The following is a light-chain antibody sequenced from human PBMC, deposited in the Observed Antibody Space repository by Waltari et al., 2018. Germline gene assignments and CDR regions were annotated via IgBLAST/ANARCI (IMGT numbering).Light chain of an antibody. CDR3: QQYYSTPRT. CDR1: QSVLYSANNKNY. Sequence: DIVMTQSPDSLAVSLGERATINCKSSQSVLYSANNKNYLAWYQQKPGQPPKLLIYWASTRESGVPDRFSGSGAGTDCTLTNSSLQAEDVAVYSFQQYYSTPRTFGQGTKVEIK. CDR2: WAS. V-gene: IGKV4-1*01. J-gene: IGKJ1*01.